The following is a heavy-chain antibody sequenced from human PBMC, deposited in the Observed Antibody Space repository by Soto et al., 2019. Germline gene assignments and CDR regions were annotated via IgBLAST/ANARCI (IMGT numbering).Heavy chain of an antibody. CDR1: GFTFSSYS. V-gene: IGHV3-21*01. Sequence: EVQLVESGGGLVKPGGSLRLSCAASGFTFSSYSMNWVRQAPGKGLEWVSSISSSSSYLYYADSVKVRFTISRDNDKNSLYVQMDSLRAEDTAVYYCARARSGDNWNDAVCAFDIGGKGTMVTVSS. J-gene: IGHJ3*02. D-gene: IGHD1-1*01. CDR2: ISSSSSYL. CDR3: ARARSGDNWNDAVCAFDI.